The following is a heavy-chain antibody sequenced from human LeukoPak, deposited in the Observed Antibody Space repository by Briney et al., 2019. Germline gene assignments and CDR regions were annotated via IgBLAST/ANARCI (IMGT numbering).Heavy chain of an antibody. CDR3: ARDGKGRYDFRENDY. Sequence: ASVKVSCKASGYTFSIYGITWVRQAPGQGLEWTGWISAYNGYTNYAQRFQGRVTMTTGTSTNTAYMELRSLRSDDTAIYYCARDGKGRYDFRENDYWGQGTLVTVSS. CDR2: ISAYNGYT. V-gene: IGHV1-18*01. J-gene: IGHJ4*02. D-gene: IGHD3-3*01. CDR1: GYTFSIYG.